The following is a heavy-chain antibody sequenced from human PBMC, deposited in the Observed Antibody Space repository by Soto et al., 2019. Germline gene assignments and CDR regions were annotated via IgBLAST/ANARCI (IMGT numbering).Heavy chain of an antibody. D-gene: IGHD4-17*01. CDR1: GYAFGIYG. J-gene: IGHJ6*02. Sequence: SVNVSWKAAGYAFGIYGISLVRRAPGQGLEWMGWISAYNGNTNYAQKLQGRVTMTTDTSTSTAYMELRSLRSDDTAVYYCARDTGHWYYYYGMDVWGQGTTVTVSS. CDR2: ISAYNGNT. V-gene: IGHV1-18*01. CDR3: ARDTGHWYYYYGMDV.